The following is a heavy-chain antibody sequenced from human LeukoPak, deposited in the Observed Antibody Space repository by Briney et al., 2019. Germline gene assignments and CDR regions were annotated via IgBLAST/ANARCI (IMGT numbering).Heavy chain of an antibody. CDR2: ISYDGSNK. D-gene: IGHD4-11*01. J-gene: IGHJ4*02. CDR1: GFTFRSYW. Sequence: GGSLRLSCAASGFTFRSYWMNWVRQAPGKGLEWVAVISYDGSNKYYADSVKGRFTISRDNSKNTLYLQMNSLRAEDTAVYYCARDSNHLVDYWGQGTLVTVSS. V-gene: IGHV3-30*03. CDR3: ARDSNHLVDY.